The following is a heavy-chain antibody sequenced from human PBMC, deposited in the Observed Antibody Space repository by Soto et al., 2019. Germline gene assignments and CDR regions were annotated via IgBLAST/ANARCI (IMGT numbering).Heavy chain of an antibody. D-gene: IGHD3-16*02. CDR3: TRDGTITFGVVLVPDWFDP. CDR2: IKSKTASGTT. V-gene: IGHV3-15*01. CDR1: GFTLINAW. J-gene: IGHJ5*02. Sequence: GGSLRLSXEASGFTLINAWMSWVRQAPGRGLKWVGRIKSKTASGTTDYAAHVKGRFTISRDDSKNTLNLQMNRLKTEDTAVYYCTRDGTITFGVVLVPDWFDPWGQGTLVTVSS.